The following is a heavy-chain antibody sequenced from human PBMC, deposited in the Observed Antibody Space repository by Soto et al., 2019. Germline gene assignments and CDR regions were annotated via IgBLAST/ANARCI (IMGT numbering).Heavy chain of an antibody. D-gene: IGHD3-16*01. Sequence: QVQLQESGPGLVKPSESLSLTCTISGGSISSYSWNWIRQPPGKGLERIGYIYYSGSTRYNPSLKSRVTISADTSTNQFSLMLSSVTVADSAVYYCARSRLEMARTPTDDFWGQGSLVTVSS. J-gene: IGHJ4*02. CDR1: GGSISSYS. V-gene: IGHV4-59*01. CDR2: IYYSGST. CDR3: ARSRLEMARTPTDDF.